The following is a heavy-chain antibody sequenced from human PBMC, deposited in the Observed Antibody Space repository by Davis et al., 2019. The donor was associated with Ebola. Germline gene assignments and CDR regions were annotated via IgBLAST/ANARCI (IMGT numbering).Heavy chain of an antibody. J-gene: IGHJ3*01. CDR1: DHAINSRYY. V-gene: IGHV4-38-2*02. CDR2: LFHTGIT. Sequence: MPSETLSLTCSVSDHAINSRYYWAWIRQSPGRGVEWIVTLFHTGITYYNPSLKSRISTSVDTSKNHFSLKLRSVSAADTAVYYCARIGKHNNNFYNDAFDLWGQGTRVTVSS. CDR3: ARIGKHNNNFYNDAFDL. D-gene: IGHD3-3*01.